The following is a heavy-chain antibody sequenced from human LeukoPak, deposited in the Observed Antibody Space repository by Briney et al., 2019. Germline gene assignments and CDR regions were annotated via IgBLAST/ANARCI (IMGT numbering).Heavy chain of an antibody. V-gene: IGHV3-23*01. CDR2: ISGSGGST. Sequence: GGSLRLSCAASGFTFSSYAMSWVRQAPGKGLEWVSAISGSGGSTYYADSVKGRFTISRDNSKNTLYLQMNSLRAEDTAVYYCAKGRNDFWSGYYVLRHWGQGTLVTVSS. D-gene: IGHD3-3*01. CDR3: AKGRNDFWSGYYVLRH. J-gene: IGHJ4*02. CDR1: GFTFSSYA.